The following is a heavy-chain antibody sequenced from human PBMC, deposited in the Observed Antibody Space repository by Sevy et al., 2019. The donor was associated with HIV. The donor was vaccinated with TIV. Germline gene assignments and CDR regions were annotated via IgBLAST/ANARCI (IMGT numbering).Heavy chain of an antibody. Sequence: ASVQVSCKASGYTFTGYYMHWVRQAPGQGLEWMGWINPDSGGPNYAPKFQGRVTLTRDTSISTAYMERSRLKSDDTAVYYCVRDDRDGYFDYWGQGTLVTVSS. CDR2: INPDSGGP. CDR1: GYTFTGYY. V-gene: IGHV1-2*02. J-gene: IGHJ4*02. CDR3: VRDDRDGYFDY.